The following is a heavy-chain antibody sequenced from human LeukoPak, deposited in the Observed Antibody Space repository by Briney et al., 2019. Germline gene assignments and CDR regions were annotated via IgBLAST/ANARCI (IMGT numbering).Heavy chain of an antibody. CDR2: IYHSGST. Sequence: PSETLSLTCAVSGGSISSGGYSWSWIRQPPGKGLEWIGYIYHSGSTYYNPSLKSRVTISVDRSKNQFSLKLSSVTAADTAVYYCARGTGSLGYWGQGTLVTVSS. V-gene: IGHV4-30-2*01. CDR3: ARGTGSLGY. CDR1: GGSISSGGYS. J-gene: IGHJ4*02. D-gene: IGHD3-16*02.